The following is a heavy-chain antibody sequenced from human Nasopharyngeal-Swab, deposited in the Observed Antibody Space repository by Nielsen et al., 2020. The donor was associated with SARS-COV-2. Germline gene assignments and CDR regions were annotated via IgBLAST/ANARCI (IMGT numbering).Heavy chain of an antibody. J-gene: IGHJ1*01. CDR3: ARDLGGGYCTTTNYPGS. CDR1: GFIFSSYS. D-gene: IGHD2-2*01. Sequence: GESLKISCVASGFIFSSYSINWVRQAPGKGLEWVSYISSGGDTIYYSDSVKGRFTISRDNAKNSLYLQMNSLRAEDTAVYYCARDLGGGYCTTTNYPGSWGQGTLVTVSS. CDR2: ISSGGDTI. V-gene: IGHV3-48*01.